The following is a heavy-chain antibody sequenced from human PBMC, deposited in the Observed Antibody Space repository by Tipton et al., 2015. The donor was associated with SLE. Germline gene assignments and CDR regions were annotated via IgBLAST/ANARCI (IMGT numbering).Heavy chain of an antibody. CDR3: ARTPHYYGSGSRDY. CDR1: GGSISSSSYY. V-gene: IGHV4-39*01. CDR2: IYYSGST. Sequence: TLSLTCTVSGGSISSSSYYWGWIRQPPGKGLEWIGSIYYSGSTYYNPSLKSRVTISVDTPKNQFSLKLSSVTAAGTAVYYCARTPHYYGSGSRDYWGQGTLVTVSS. D-gene: IGHD3-10*01. J-gene: IGHJ4*02.